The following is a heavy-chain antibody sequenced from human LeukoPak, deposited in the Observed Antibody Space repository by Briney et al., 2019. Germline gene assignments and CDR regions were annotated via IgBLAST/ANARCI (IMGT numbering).Heavy chain of an antibody. V-gene: IGHV3-7*01. D-gene: IGHD4-23*01. CDR1: GFTFSSYW. CDR3: ARDINFYGGNLFDY. CDR2: IKQGGSEK. J-gene: IGHJ4*02. Sequence: GGSLRLSCAASGFTFSSYWMSWVRQAPGKGREWVANIKQGGSEKYYVDSVKGRFTISRDNAKNSLYLQMNSLRAEDTAVYYCARDINFYGGNLFDYWGQGTLVTVSS.